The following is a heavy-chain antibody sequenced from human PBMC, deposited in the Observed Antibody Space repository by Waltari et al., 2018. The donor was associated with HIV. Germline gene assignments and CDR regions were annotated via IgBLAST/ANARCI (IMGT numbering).Heavy chain of an antibody. D-gene: IGHD6-19*01. CDR3: ARLKYSSGFFDY. Sequence: VHLVDPGGGLVHPGGSLRLAFLASGFTFSDCCMRWIRQFPGKGLEWVSYIRSDTDTIYYADSVKGRFTISRDNAKNSLYLQMNRLSVEDTAVYYCARLKYSSGFFDYWGQGALVTVSS. J-gene: IGHJ4*02. CDR2: IRSDTDTI. V-gene: IGHV3-11*01. CDR1: GFTFSDCC.